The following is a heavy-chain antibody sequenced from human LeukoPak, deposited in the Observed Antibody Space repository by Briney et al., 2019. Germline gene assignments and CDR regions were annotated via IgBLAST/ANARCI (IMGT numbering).Heavy chain of an antibody. D-gene: IGHD3-10*01. CDR2: ISVYSGNT. Sequence: ASVKVSCKASGYTFNSYGLSWVRQAPGQGLEWMGWISVYSGNTNYAQKLQGRVTMTTDTSTSTAYMELRSLRSDDTAVYYCARGVPYYYYYYMDVWGEGTTVTVSS. J-gene: IGHJ6*03. CDR3: ARGVPYYYYYYMDV. CDR1: GYTFNSYG. V-gene: IGHV1-18*01.